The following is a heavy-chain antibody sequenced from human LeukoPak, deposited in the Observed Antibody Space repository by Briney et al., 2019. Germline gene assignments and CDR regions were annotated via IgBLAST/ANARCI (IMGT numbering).Heavy chain of an antibody. CDR2: IDPSDSYI. Sequence: GESLKISCQVSGYNLSTYWITWVRQMPGKGLEWMGRIDPSDSYINYSPSFQGHVTISADKFINTDYLQWGSLRASDTAMYYCARHYDILTAFFSWGQGTLVTVSS. D-gene: IGHD3-9*01. CDR3: ARHYDILTAFFS. V-gene: IGHV5-10-1*01. CDR1: GYNLSTYW. J-gene: IGHJ4*02.